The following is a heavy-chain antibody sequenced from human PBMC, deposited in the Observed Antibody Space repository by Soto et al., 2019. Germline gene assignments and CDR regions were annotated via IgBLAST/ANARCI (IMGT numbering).Heavy chain of an antibody. Sequence: ASETLSLTCTVSGGSISSGGYYWSWIRQHPGKGLEWIGYIYYSGSTYYNPSLKSRVTISVDTSKNQFSLKLSSVTAADTAVYYCAREGFTVRIGNWFDPWGQGTLVTVSS. CDR1: GGSISSGGYY. J-gene: IGHJ5*02. CDR2: IYYSGST. D-gene: IGHD4-17*01. CDR3: AREGFTVRIGNWFDP. V-gene: IGHV4-31*03.